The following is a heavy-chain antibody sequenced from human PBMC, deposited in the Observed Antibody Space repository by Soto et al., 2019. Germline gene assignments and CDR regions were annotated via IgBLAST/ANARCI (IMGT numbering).Heavy chain of an antibody. D-gene: IGHD5-18*01. CDR1: GRTFSSYA. CDR2: IIPIFGTA. CDR3: AEGRGYSYRFDP. Sequence: SAKVSCKSSGRTFSSYAISWVRQAPGQGLEWMGGIIPIFGTANYAQKFQGRVTITADESTSTAYMELSSLRSEDTAVYYCAEGRGYSYRFDPWGQGTLVTVS. J-gene: IGHJ5*02. V-gene: IGHV1-69*13.